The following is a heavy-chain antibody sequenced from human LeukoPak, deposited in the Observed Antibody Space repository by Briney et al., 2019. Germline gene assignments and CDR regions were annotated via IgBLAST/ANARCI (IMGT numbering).Heavy chain of an antibody. Sequence: AAVKVCCNASGYTFTSYYMHWVRQAPGQGLEWEGIINPSGGSTSYAQKFQGRVTMTRDTSTSTVYMELSSLRSEDTAVYYCARSAGYCSSTSCYSSDYWGQGTLVTVSS. J-gene: IGHJ4*02. CDR1: GYTFTSYY. D-gene: IGHD2-2*02. CDR3: ARSAGYCSSTSCYSSDY. CDR2: INPSGGST. V-gene: IGHV1-46*01.